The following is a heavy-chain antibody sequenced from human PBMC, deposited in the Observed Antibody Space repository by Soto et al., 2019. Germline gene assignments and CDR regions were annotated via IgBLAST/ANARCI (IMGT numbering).Heavy chain of an antibody. CDR3: ARLHCASPNCVPIDP. CDR1: GGSISDDTYY. D-gene: IGHD2-2*01. CDR2: IYYSGTS. Sequence: QLQLQESGPGLVKPSETLSLTCTVSGGSISDDTYYWGWIRQPPGKGLEWIGSIYYSGTSSYNPSLKSRVTMSVETSKKQLSLRLSSVTAADTAVYYCARLHCASPNCVPIDPWGQVTLVIVSS. J-gene: IGHJ5*02. V-gene: IGHV4-39*01.